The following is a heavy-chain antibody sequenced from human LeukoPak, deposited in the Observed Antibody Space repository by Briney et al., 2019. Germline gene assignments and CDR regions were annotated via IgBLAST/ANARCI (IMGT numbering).Heavy chain of an antibody. D-gene: IGHD3-10*01. CDR1: GVSISNYY. J-gene: IGHJ6*02. CDR2: IYYSGST. CDR3: ARGYGSGSSNYNYGMDV. Sequence: SETLSLTCTVSGVSISNYYWSWIRQPPGKGLEWIGYIYYSGSTNYNPSLKSRVTISVDMSKNHFSLKLSSVTAADTAVYYCARGYGSGSSNYNYGMDVWGQGTTVTVSS. V-gene: IGHV4-59*01.